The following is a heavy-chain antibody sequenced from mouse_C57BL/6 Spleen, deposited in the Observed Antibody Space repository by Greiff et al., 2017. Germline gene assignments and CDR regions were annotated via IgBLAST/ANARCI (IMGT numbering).Heavy chain of an antibody. D-gene: IGHD2-4*01. CDR1: GYTFTSYW. CDR2: INPSSGYT. CDR3: ARDDYDRYFDV. Sequence: QVQLKQSGAELAKPGASVKLSCKASGYTFTSYWMHWVKQRPGQGLEWIGYINPSSGYTKYNQKFKDKATLTADKSSSTAYMQLSSLTYEDSAVYYCARDDYDRYFDVWGTGTTVTVSS. J-gene: IGHJ1*03. V-gene: IGHV1-7*01.